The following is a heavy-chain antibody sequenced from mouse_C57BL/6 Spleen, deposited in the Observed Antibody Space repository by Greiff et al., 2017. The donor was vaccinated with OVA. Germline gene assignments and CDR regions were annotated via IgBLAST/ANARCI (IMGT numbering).Heavy chain of an antibody. CDR1: GYTFTDYY. J-gene: IGHJ2*01. CDR3: ARWDDGYFDY. Sequence: VQLQQSGPVLVKPGASVKMSCKASGYTFTDYYMNWVKQSHGKSLEWIGVINPYNGGTSYNQKFKGKATLTVDKSSSTAYMELNSLTSEDSAVYYCARWDDGYFDYWGQGTTLTVSS. CDR2: INPYNGGT. D-gene: IGHD2-3*01. V-gene: IGHV1-19*01.